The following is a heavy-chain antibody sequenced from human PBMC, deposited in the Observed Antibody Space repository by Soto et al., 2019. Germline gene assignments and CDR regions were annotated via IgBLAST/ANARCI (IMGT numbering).Heavy chain of an antibody. CDR2: FDPEDGET. CDR3: ATGRIAAAGRGHYYYYGMDV. CDR1: GYTLTELS. V-gene: IGHV1-24*01. Sequence: QVQLVQSGAEVKKPGASVKVSCKVSGYTLTELSMHWVRQAPGKGLEWMGGFDPEDGETIYAQKFQGRVTTTEDTSTDTAYMELSSLRSEDTAVYYCATGRIAAAGRGHYYYYGMDVWGQGTTVTVSS. J-gene: IGHJ6*02. D-gene: IGHD6-13*01.